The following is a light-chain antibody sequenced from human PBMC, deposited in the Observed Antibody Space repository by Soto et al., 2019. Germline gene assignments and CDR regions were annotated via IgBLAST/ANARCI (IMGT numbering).Light chain of an antibody. J-gene: IGKJ1*01. CDR2: GAS. V-gene: IGKV3-20*01. CDR1: QTVSSNY. Sequence: DIVLTQSPGTLSLSPGERATLSCRASQTVSSNYLAWYQQKPGQAPRLLIYGASNRATGIPDRFSGSGSGTDFTLTISRLEPEDSAVYYCQQYGSSLVVTFGQGTKVEIK. CDR3: QQYGSSLVVT.